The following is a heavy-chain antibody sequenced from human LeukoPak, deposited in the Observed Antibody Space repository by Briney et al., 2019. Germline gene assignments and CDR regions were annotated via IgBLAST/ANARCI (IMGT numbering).Heavy chain of an antibody. CDR1: GFTFSSYW. Sequence: PGGSLRLSCAAPGFTFSSYWMHWVRQAPGKGLVWVSRINSDGSSTSYADSVKGRFTISRDNAKNTLYLQMNSLRTEDTAVYYCARSGRYCSGGSCFDPWGQGTLVTVSS. CDR3: ARSGRYCSGGSCFDP. J-gene: IGHJ5*02. D-gene: IGHD2-15*01. V-gene: IGHV3-74*01. CDR2: INSDGSST.